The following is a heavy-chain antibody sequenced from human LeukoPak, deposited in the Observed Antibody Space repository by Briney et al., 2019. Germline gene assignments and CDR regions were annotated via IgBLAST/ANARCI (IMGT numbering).Heavy chain of an antibody. J-gene: IGHJ4*02. D-gene: IGHD3-22*01. Sequence: GGPLRLSCAASGFTFSSYDMHWVRQATGKGLEWVSAIGTAGDTYYPGSVKGRFTISRENAKNSLYLQMNSLRAGDTAVYYCARASRDSSGYYYLHYWGQGTLVTVSS. CDR1: GFTFSSYD. V-gene: IGHV3-13*01. CDR3: ARASRDSSGYYYLHY. CDR2: IGTAGDT.